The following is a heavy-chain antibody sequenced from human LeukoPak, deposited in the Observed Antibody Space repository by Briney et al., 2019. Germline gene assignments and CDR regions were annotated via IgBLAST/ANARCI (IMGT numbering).Heavy chain of an antibody. V-gene: IGHV3-7*03. CDR3: ASVGPSSWAGIYAFDI. J-gene: IGHJ3*02. D-gene: IGHD6-13*01. Sequence: PGGSLRLSCAASGLTFSNYWMSWVRQAPGKGLEWVANIKQDESEKYYVESVKGRFTISRDNAKNSLYLQMNSLRAEDTAVYYCASVGPSSWAGIYAFDIWGQGTMVTVSS. CDR1: GLTFSNYW. CDR2: IKQDESEK.